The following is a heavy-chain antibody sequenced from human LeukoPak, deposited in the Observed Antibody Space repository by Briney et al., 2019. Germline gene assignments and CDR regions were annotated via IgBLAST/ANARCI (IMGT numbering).Heavy chain of an antibody. D-gene: IGHD3-16*01. CDR3: ARGSRGGYNWFDP. CDR2: IYYSGST. Sequence: SETLSLTCTVSGGSISSSSYYWGWIRQPPGKGLEWIGTIYYSGSTYYNPSLKSRVTISVDTSKNQFSLRLNSVTAADTALYYCARGSRGGYNWFDPWGQGTLVIVSS. J-gene: IGHJ5*02. CDR1: GGSISSSSYY. V-gene: IGHV4-39*07.